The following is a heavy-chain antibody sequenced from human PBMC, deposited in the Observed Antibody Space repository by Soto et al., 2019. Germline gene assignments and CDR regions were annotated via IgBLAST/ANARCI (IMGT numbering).Heavy chain of an antibody. CDR2: IIPILGIA. J-gene: IGHJ4*02. V-gene: IGHV1-69*02. CDR1: GGTFSSYT. Sequence: SVKVSCKASGGTFSSYTISWVRQAPGQGLEWMGRIIPILGIANYAQKFQGRVTITADKSTSTAYMELSSLRSEDTAVYYCAGTFVVVTAKTRHFDYWGQGTLVTVSS. CDR3: AGTFVVVTAKTRHFDY. D-gene: IGHD2-21*02.